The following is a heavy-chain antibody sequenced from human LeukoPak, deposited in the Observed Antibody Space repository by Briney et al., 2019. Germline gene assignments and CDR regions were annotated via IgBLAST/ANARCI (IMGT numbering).Heavy chain of an antibody. CDR1: GYTFTSYY. V-gene: IGHV1-46*01. CDR3: ARDLEWGTPPSY. D-gene: IGHD3-3*01. CDR2: INPSGGST. Sequence: ASVKVSCKASGYTFTSYYMHWVRQAPGQGLEWMGIINPSGGSTSYAQKFQGRVTMTRDTSTSTVYMVLSSLRSEDTAVYYCARDLEWGTPPSYWGQGTLVTVSS. J-gene: IGHJ4*02.